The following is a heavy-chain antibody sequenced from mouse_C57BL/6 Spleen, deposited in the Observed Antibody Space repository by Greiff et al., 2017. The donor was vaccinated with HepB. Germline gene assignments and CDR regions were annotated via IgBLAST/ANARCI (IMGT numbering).Heavy chain of an antibody. CDR1: GFTFSDYG. D-gene: IGHD4-1*01. Sequence: EVQLLESGGGLVKPGGSLKLSCAASGFTFSDYGMHWVRQAPEKGLEWVAYISSGSSTIYYADTVKGRFTISRDNAKNTLFLQMTSLRSEDTAMYYCARRPLTGTWFAYWGQGTLVTVSA. CDR2: ISSGSSTI. J-gene: IGHJ3*01. CDR3: ARRPLTGTWFAY. V-gene: IGHV5-17*01.